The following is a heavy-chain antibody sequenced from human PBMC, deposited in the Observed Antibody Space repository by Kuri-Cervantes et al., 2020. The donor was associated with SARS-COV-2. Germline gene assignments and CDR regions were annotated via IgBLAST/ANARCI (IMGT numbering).Heavy chain of an antibody. CDR1: GFTFSSYS. J-gene: IGHJ6*04. CDR3: ARDGWGSSFDY. CDR2: ISSSSSTI. Sequence: GESLKISCAASGFTFSSYSMNWVRQASGKGLEWVSYISSSSSTIYYADSVKGRFTISRDNAKNSLYLQMNSLRAEDTAVYYCARDGWGSSFDYWGKGTTVTVSS. D-gene: IGHD3-9*01. V-gene: IGHV3-48*04.